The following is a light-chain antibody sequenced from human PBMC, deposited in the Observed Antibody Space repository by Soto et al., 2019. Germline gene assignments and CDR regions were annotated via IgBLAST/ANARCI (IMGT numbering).Light chain of an antibody. V-gene: IGLV2-14*01. CDR3: ISYTSRSTYV. Sequence: QSALTQPASVSGSPGQSINISCTGTSSDVGGYNYVAWYQQHPGKAPKLMIYEVSNRPSGVSNRFSGSKSGNTASLTISGLQAEDEADYYCISYTSRSTYVFGSGTKVTVL. CDR2: EVS. CDR1: SSDVGGYNY. J-gene: IGLJ1*01.